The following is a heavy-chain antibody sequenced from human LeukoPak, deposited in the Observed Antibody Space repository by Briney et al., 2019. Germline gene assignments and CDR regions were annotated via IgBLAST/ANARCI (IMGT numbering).Heavy chain of an antibody. CDR1: GFTFSSYG. CDR3: AKDLIQLWSNYYFDY. D-gene: IGHD5-18*01. Sequence: GGSLRLSREASGFTFSSYGMHWVRQAPGKGLEWVAVILHDGSNKYNADSSKGRFTISRDNSKNTLYLQMNSLRAEDTAVYYCAKDLIQLWSNYYFDYWGQGTLVTVSS. V-gene: IGHV3-33*05. J-gene: IGHJ4*02. CDR2: ILHDGSNK.